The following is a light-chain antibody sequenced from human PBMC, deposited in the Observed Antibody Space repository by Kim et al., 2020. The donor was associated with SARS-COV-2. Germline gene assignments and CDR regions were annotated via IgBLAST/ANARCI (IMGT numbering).Light chain of an antibody. J-gene: IGKJ2*01. CDR3: QQYGSSPPT. CDR1: QSVSSSY. Sequence: EIVLTQSPGTLSLSPAEGATLSCRASQSVSSSYLAWYQQKPGKAPRLLIYGASSRATGIPARFSGSGSGTDFTLTISRLEPEDFAVYYCQQYGSSPPTFGQGTKLVI. CDR2: GAS. V-gene: IGKV3-20*01.